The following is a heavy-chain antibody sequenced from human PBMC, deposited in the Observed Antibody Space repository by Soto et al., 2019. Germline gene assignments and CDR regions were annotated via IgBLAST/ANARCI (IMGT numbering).Heavy chain of an antibody. D-gene: IGHD2-2*01. V-gene: IGHV4-59*01. CDR2: IYYSGST. CDR1: GGSISSYY. CDR3: ARDRGGLVPAAWAWFDP. J-gene: IGHJ5*02. Sequence: SETLSLTCTVSGGSISSYYWSWIRQPPGKGLEWIGYIYYSGSTNYNPSLKSRVTISVDTSKNQFSLKLSSVTAADTAVYYCARDRGGLVPAAWAWFDPWGQGTLVTVSS.